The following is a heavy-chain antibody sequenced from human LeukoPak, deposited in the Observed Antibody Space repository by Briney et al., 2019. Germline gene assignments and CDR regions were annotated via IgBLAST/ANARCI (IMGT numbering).Heavy chain of an antibody. CDR3: ARARWLQVPFDY. CDR2: ISSSSSYI. D-gene: IGHD5-24*01. J-gene: IGHJ4*02. Sequence: GGSLRLSCAASGFTFSSYSMNWVRQAPGKGLEWVSSISSSSSYIYYADSVKGRFTISRDNAKNSLYLQMNSLRAEDTAVYYCARARWLQVPFDYWGQGTLVTVSS. V-gene: IGHV3-21*01. CDR1: GFTFSSYS.